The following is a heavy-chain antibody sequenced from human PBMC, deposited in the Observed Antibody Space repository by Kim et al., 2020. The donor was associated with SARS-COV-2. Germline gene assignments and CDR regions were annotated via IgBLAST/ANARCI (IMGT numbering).Heavy chain of an antibody. J-gene: IGHJ6*02. V-gene: IGHV6-1*01. CDR2: TYYRSKWYN. D-gene: IGHD3-16*01. CDR1: GDSVSSNSAA. Sequence: SQTLSLTCAISGDSVSSNSAAWNWIRQSPSRGLEWLGRTYYRSKWYNDYAVSVKSRITINPDTSKNQFSLQLNSVTPEDTAVYYCARGRVITFGGVQFPHYYHRMHVWGQGTTVTVSS. CDR3: ARGRVITFGGVQFPHYYHRMHV.